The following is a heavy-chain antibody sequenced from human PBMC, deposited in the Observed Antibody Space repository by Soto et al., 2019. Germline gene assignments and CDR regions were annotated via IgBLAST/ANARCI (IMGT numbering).Heavy chain of an antibody. J-gene: IGHJ4*02. CDR1: GYTFTSYD. CDR2: MNPNSGNT. D-gene: IGHD2-2*02. CDR3: ARALYCSSTSCYNSIDY. Sequence: QVQLVQSGAEVKKPGASVKVSCKASGYTFTSYDINWVRQATGQGLEWMGWMNPNSGNTGYAQKFQGRVTMTRNTSISTAYRELSSLRSEDTAVYYCARALYCSSTSCYNSIDYWGQGTLVTVSS. V-gene: IGHV1-8*01.